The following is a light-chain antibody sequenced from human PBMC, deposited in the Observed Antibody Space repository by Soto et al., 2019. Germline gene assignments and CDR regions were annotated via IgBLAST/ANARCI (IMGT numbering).Light chain of an antibody. CDR1: QSVGTSY. V-gene: IGKV3-20*01. CDR2: GAS. J-gene: IGKJ1*01. Sequence: ERVLTQSPGTLSLCPVARATISCMASQSVGTSYLAWYQQKPGQAPRLLIYGASSRATGIPDRFSGSGSGTDFTLTINRLEPEDFAVYYCQRYGSSPSWTFGQGTKVDI. CDR3: QRYGSSPSWT.